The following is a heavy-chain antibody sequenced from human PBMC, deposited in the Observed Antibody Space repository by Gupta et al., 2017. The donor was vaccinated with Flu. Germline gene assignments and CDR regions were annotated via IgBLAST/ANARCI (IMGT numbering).Heavy chain of an antibody. V-gene: IGHV4-39*01. CDR2: IYYSGST. CDR1: GGSISSSSYY. J-gene: IGHJ2*01. CDR3: AITGTTYWYFDL. D-gene: IGHD1-7*01. Sequence: QLQLQESGPGLVKPSETLSLTCTVSGGSISSSSYYWGWIRQPPGKGLEWIGSIYYSGSTYYNPSLKSRVTISVDTSKNQFSLKLSSVTAADTAVYYCAITGTTYWYFDLWGRGTLVTVSS.